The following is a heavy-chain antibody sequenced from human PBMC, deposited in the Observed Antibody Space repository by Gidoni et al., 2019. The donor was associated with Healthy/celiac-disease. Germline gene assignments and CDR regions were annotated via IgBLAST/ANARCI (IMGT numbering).Heavy chain of an antibody. CDR2: ISSSSSYI. Sequence: EVQLVESGGGLVKPGGSLRLSCAASGFTFSSYSMNWVRQAPGKGLEWVSSISSSSSYIYYADSVKGRFTISRDNAKNSLYLQMNSLRAEDTAVYYCARDSGKAAAGNGWFDPWGQGTLVTVSS. J-gene: IGHJ5*02. CDR3: ARDSGKAAAGNGWFDP. D-gene: IGHD6-13*01. CDR1: GFTFSSYS. V-gene: IGHV3-21*01.